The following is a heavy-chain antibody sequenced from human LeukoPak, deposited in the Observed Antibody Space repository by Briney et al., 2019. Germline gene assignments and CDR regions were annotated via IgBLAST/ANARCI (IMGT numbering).Heavy chain of an antibody. D-gene: IGHD2-15*01. Sequence: SETLSLTRSVSGASINSYLWSWIRQSAGKGLEWIGRISSSRRVDYNPSLENRISMSVDTSRNELLLQLHSVTAADSGVYYCAALHSFRHRGPRTWGQGTLVAVSS. CDR3: AALHSFRHRGPRT. CDR2: ISSSRRV. J-gene: IGHJ5*02. V-gene: IGHV4-4*07. CDR1: GASINSYL.